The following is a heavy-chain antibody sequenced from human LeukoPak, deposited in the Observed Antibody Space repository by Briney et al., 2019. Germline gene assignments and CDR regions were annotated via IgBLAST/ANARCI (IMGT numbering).Heavy chain of an antibody. Sequence: PSETLSLTCTVSGGSISTSNWWNWVRQSPGKGLEWIGEIYHSGSTNYNPSLKSRVTISVDKSKNQFSLKLTSVTAADTAVYYCARGVYGEIDYWGQGTLVTVSS. V-gene: IGHV4-4*02. D-gene: IGHD1-26*01. J-gene: IGHJ4*02. CDR1: GGSISTSNW. CDR2: IYHSGST. CDR3: ARGVYGEIDY.